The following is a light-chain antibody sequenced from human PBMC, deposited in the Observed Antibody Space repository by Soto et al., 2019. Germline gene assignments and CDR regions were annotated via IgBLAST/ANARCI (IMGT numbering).Light chain of an antibody. Sequence: MVMTQSPATLSVSPGERATLSCRAIQSVSTKLAWYQQKPGQAPRLLIYGASTRATGIPARFSGSGSGTDFTLTISSLQSEDFAVYYCQQYNNWPYTFGPGTRVDIK. V-gene: IGKV3D-15*01. CDR2: GAS. CDR1: QSVSTK. CDR3: QQYNNWPYT. J-gene: IGKJ3*01.